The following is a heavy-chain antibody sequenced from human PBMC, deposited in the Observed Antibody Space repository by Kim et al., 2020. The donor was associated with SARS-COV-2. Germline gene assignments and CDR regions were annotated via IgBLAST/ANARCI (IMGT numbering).Heavy chain of an antibody. CDR3: GRGYKILWWFGNILAPNYLDS. V-gene: IGHV4-31*03. D-gene: IGHD3-10*01. J-gene: IGHJ4*01. Sequence: SETLSLTCTVYGGSVASPTYYWNWLRQRQGKGLEWIGYIYDGGSTNYNLSLKSRITMSIETSKSQFTLPLPTVTAADTAVYFCGRGYKILWWFGNILAPNYLDSWGHGTLVTVSS. CDR2: IYDGGST. CDR1: GGSVASPTYY.